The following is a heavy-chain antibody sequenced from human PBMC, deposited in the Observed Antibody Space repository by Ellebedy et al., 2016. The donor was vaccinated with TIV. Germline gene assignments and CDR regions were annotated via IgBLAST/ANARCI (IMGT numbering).Heavy chain of an antibody. J-gene: IGHJ4*02. Sequence: LSLTCAASGFPFDSYVMNWVRQAPGKGLEWVALISYDGSNKYFADSVQGRFTISRDNSQHTLYLLMNSQRGDDTAIYYYARALNHVETESTAPLDYWGQGTLVTVSS. CDR2: ISYDGSNK. D-gene: IGHD1-14*01. CDR1: GFPFDSYV. V-gene: IGHV3-30*04. CDR3: ARALNHVETESTAPLDY.